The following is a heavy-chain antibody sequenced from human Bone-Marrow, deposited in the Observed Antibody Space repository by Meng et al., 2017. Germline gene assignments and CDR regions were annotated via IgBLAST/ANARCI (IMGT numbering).Heavy chain of an antibody. V-gene: IGHV3-23*01. D-gene: IGHD1-14*01. J-gene: IGHJ5*02. CDR1: GFTFSSYA. CDR3: TTDPPFTEGRVITT. CDR2: ISGSGGSA. Sequence: ESLKIPFAGSGFTFSSYAMSWVRQAPGKGLEWVSAISGSGGSAFYADSVKGRFTISRDNSKNTLYLQMNSLRAEDTAVYYCTTDPPFTEGRVITTWGQGTLVTVSS.